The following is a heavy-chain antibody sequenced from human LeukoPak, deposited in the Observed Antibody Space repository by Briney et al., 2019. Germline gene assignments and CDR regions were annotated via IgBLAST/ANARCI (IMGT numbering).Heavy chain of an antibody. D-gene: IGHD3-10*01. Sequence: GGSLRLSCAASGFTVTTNYMSWVRQAPGKGLEWVSVIYSGGITYYADSVKGRFTISRDNSKNTLYLQMNSLRAEDTAVYYCAKDGNLGSGSYRGGYFDYWGQGTLVTVSS. CDR2: IYSGGIT. V-gene: IGHV3-53*01. CDR1: GFTVTTNY. J-gene: IGHJ4*02. CDR3: AKDGNLGSGSYRGGYFDY.